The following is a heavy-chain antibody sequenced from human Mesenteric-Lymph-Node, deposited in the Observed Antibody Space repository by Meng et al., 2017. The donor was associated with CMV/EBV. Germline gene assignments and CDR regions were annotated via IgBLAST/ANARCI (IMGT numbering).Heavy chain of an antibody. CDR1: GGSVSSGSYS. CDR3: ARDRLSSGSYLDY. CDR2: IYYSGST. D-gene: IGHD1-26*01. Sequence: SGGSVSSGSYSRSWIRQPPGKGLEWIGYIYYSGSTNYNPSLKSRVTISVDTSKNQFSLKLSSVTAADTAVYYCARDRLSSGSYLDYWGQGTLVTVSS. V-gene: IGHV4-61*01. J-gene: IGHJ4*02.